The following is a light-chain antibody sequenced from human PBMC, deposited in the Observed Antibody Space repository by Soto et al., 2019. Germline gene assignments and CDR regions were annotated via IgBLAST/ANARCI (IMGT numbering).Light chain of an antibody. V-gene: IGKV1-8*01. CDR1: QGISSY. J-gene: IGKJ5*01. CDR3: QQLNYWPRIT. CDR2: AAS. Sequence: AIRMTQSPSSFSASTGDRVTITCRASQGISSYLAWYQQKPGKAPKLLIYAASTLQSGVPSRFSGSGSGTDFTLTISSLQSEDFAVYYCQQLNYWPRITFGQGTRLEI.